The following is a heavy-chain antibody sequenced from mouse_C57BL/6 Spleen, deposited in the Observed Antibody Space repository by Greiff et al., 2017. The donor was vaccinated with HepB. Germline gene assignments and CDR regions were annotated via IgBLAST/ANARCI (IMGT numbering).Heavy chain of an antibody. Sequence: VKLMESGAELARPGASVKMSCKASGYTFTSYTMHWVKQRPGQGLEWIGYINPSSGYTKYNQKFKDKATLTADKSSSTAYMQLSSLTSEDSAVYYCARSYYSYAMDYWGQGTSVTVSS. CDR2: INPSSGYT. CDR1: GYTFTSYT. V-gene: IGHV1-4*01. D-gene: IGHD1-1*01. J-gene: IGHJ4*01. CDR3: ARSYYSYAMDY.